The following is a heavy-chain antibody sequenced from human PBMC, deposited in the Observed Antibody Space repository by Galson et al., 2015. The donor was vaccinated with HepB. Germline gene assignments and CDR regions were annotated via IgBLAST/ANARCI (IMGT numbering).Heavy chain of an antibody. CDR2: TYYRSKWYN. V-gene: IGHV6-1*01. CDR3: ARVSYYDSSGYLEGRVFDY. Sequence: CAISGDSVSSTSAAWNWIRQSPSRGLEWLGRTYYRSKWYNDYAVSVKSRITINPDTSKNQFSLQLNSVTPEDTAVYYCARVSYYDSSGYLEGRVFDYWGQGTLVTVSS. CDR1: GDSVSSTSAA. J-gene: IGHJ4*02. D-gene: IGHD3-22*01.